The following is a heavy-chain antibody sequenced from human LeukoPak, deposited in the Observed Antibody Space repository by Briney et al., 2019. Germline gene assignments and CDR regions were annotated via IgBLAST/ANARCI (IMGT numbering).Heavy chain of an antibody. Sequence: TSETLSLTCAVYGGSFSGYYWSWIRQPPGKGLEWIAIMHHTGSTHYNPSLQSRVTISIDTSKNHFSLKLRSVSAADTAIYYCATSEGGGFFDYWGQGTPVTVSS. J-gene: IGHJ4*02. D-gene: IGHD4-23*01. CDR3: ATSEGGGFFDY. CDR2: MHHTGST. V-gene: IGHV4-34*01. CDR1: GGSFSGYY.